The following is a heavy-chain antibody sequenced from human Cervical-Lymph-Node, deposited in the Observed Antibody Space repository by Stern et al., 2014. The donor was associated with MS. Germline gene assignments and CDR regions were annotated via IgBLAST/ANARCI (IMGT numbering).Heavy chain of an antibody. Sequence: QVQLVQSGAEVKKPGSSVRVSCKASGDTFTDYAISWVRQAPGQGPEWMGGITPVFNSADYAQKFQGRLTITADKSRSTAYMELSSLTSEDTAVYYCAREVGSLAMDVWGQGTTVTVSS. CDR3: AREVGSLAMDV. J-gene: IGHJ6*01. CDR2: ITPVFNSA. CDR1: GDTFTDYA. V-gene: IGHV1-69*06. D-gene: IGHD1-1*01.